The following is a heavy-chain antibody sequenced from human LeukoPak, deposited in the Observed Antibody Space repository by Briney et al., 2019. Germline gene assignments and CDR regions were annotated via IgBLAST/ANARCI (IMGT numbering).Heavy chain of an antibody. V-gene: IGHV1-46*01. CDR1: GYTFTSYY. D-gene: IGHD2-15*01. Sequence: ASVKVSCKASGYTFTSYYMHRVRQAPGQGLEWMGIINPSGGSTSYAQKFQGRVTMTRDTSTSTVYMELSSLRSEDTAVYYCARAGGSFDAFDIWGQGTMVTLSS. CDR3: ARAGGSFDAFDI. CDR2: INPSGGST. J-gene: IGHJ3*02.